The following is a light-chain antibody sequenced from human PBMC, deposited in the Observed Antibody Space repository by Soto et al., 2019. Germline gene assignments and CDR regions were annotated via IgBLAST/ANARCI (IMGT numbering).Light chain of an antibody. V-gene: IGKV1-8*01. CDR2: AAA. Sequence: AIRMTQSPSSFSASTGDRVTITCRASQGIRSYLAWYQQKPGKALKLLIYAAATLQRGAPSRFIASGSGTDFTLTISRLQSEDFATYDGQQYLSYPYTFGQGTKLEI. CDR1: QGIRSY. J-gene: IGKJ2*01. CDR3: QQYLSYPYT.